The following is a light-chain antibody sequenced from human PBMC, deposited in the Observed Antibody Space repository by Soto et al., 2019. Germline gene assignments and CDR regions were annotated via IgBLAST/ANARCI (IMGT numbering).Light chain of an antibody. CDR2: HVT. CDR3: CSLTTSHTYV. Sequence: QSALTQPASVSGSPGQSITISCAGTSSDIGHYDYVSWYQQHPGKAPKLMIYHVTYRPSGVSNRYSGSKSGNSASLTISGLQADDEADYYCCSLTTSHTYVFGSGTKVTVL. CDR1: SSDIGHYDY. V-gene: IGLV2-14*03. J-gene: IGLJ1*01.